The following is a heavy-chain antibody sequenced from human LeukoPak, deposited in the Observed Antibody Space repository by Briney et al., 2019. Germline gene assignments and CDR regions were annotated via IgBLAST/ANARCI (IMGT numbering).Heavy chain of an antibody. J-gene: IGHJ3*02. CDR3: ARIGVVRGVKAFDI. D-gene: IGHD3-10*01. Sequence: GASVKVSCKASGYTFTSYYMHWVRQAPGQGLEWMGIINPSGCSTSYAQKFQGRVTMTRDTSTSTVYMELRSLRSEDTDVYYCARIGVVRGVKAFDIWGQGTMVTVSS. V-gene: IGHV1-46*01. CDR1: GYTFTSYY. CDR2: INPSGCST.